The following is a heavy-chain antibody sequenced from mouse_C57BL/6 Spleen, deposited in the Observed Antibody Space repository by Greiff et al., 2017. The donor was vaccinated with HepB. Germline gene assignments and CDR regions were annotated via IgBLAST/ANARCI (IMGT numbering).Heavy chain of an antibody. CDR2: IDPSDSYP. V-gene: IGHV1-69*01. Sequence: QVQLQQPGAELVMPGASVKLSCKASGYTFTSYWMHWVKQRPGQGLEWIGEIDPSDSYPNYNQKFKGKSTLTVDKSSSTAYMQLSSLPSEDSAVYYCARTGYGPYYYAMDYWGQGTSVTVSS. CDR1: GYTFTSYW. CDR3: ARTGYGPYYYAMDY. J-gene: IGHJ4*01. D-gene: IGHD3-1*01.